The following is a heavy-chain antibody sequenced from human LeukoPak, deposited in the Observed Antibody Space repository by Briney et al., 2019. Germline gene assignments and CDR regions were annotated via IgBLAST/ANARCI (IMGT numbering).Heavy chain of an antibody. CDR1: GDFIRRDY. J-gene: IGHJ3*02. V-gene: IGHV4-59*01. CDR3: ARLFDYDSSGDPDTFNM. Sequence: SETPSLTCSVCGDFIRRDYWTWIRQSPGKGLEWIGFVSNSGRIRYNPSLQSRVTLSIDASRSQLSLKLRSLSAADTAVYYCARLFDYDSSGDPDTFNMWGQGTKVTVSS. D-gene: IGHD3-22*01. CDR2: VSNSGRI.